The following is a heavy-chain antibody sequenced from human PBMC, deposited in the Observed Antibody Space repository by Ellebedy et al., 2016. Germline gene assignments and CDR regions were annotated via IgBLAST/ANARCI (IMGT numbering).Heavy chain of an antibody. V-gene: IGHV3-23*01. D-gene: IGHD3-10*01. CDR3: AKNSFGELPY. Sequence: GESLKISCAASGFTFTRFAMTWVRQAPGRGLDWVSTIATGGDTYYADSVKGRFTISRDNSKNTLYLQMSSLRAEDTAVYYCAKNSFGELPYWGQGTLVTVSS. CDR2: IATGGDT. J-gene: IGHJ1*01. CDR1: GFTFTRFA.